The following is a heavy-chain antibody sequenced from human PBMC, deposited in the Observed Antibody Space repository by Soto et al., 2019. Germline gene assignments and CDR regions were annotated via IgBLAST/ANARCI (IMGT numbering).Heavy chain of an antibody. CDR1: GFTFSSYG. V-gene: IGHV3-33*01. J-gene: IGHJ4*02. CDR3: ARKGPAVAGTHDFDY. Sequence: QVQLVESGGGVVQPGRSLRLSCAASGFTFSSYGMHWVRQAPGKGLEWVAVIWYDGSNKYYADSVKGRFTISRDNSKNTLYLQMNSLRAEDTAVYYCARKGPAVAGTHDFDYWGQGTLVTVSS. CDR2: IWYDGSNK. D-gene: IGHD6-19*01.